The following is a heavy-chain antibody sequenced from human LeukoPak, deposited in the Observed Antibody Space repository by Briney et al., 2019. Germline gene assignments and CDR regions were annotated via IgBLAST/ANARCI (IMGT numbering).Heavy chain of an antibody. CDR1: GYTFTDYY. CDR2: INPNSGGT. J-gene: IGHJ6*03. Sequence: ASVKVSCKASGYTFTDYYMHWVRQAPGQGLEWMGWINPNSGGTNYAQKFQGRVTMTRDTSISTAYMELSRLRSDDTAVYYCAGDFVVKGLLREDQNYYYYMDVWGKGTTVTVSS. CDR3: AGDFVVKGLLREDQNYYYYMDV. V-gene: IGHV1-2*02. D-gene: IGHD3-22*01.